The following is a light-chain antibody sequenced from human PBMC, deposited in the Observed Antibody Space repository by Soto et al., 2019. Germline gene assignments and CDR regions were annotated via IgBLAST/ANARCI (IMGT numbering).Light chain of an antibody. Sequence: EIVLLQSPDTLSLSPGERATLSCRASETISSHYIAWYQQKPGQAPRRLIFGASTRTTGIPDRFSGSWSGTDFTLTISRLEPEDFAVYYCQNFGDSPFTFGPGTKVYIK. CDR3: QNFGDSPFT. CDR1: ETISSHY. CDR2: GAS. V-gene: IGKV3-20*01. J-gene: IGKJ3*01.